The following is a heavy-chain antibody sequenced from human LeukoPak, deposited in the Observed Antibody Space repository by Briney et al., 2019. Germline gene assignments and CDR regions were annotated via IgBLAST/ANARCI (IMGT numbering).Heavy chain of an antibody. J-gene: IGHJ6*03. CDR3: ARVGGAGRVGEKYYYYYMDV. D-gene: IGHD1-26*01. CDR1: GYTFTSYG. CDR2: ISAYNGNT. Sequence: GASVKVSCKASGYTFTSYGISWVRQAPGQGLEWMGWISAYNGNTNYAQKLQGRVTMTTDTSTSTAYMELRSLRSDDTAVYYCARVGGAGRVGEKYYYYYMDVWGKGTTVTISS. V-gene: IGHV1-18*01.